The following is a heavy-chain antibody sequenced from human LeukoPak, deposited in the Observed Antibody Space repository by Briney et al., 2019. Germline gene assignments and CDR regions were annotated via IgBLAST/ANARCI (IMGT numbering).Heavy chain of an antibody. CDR3: ARDRAFPNDVFDI. Sequence: GGSLRLSCAASGFTFSSYGMHWVRQAPGKGLEWVSAIHGTDGRTWYPDSVKGRCTISRDNSRNTLYLQLNSLRAEDTAVYYCARDRAFPNDVFDIWGQGTMVSVSS. J-gene: IGHJ3*02. V-gene: IGHV3-23*01. CDR2: IHGTDGRT. CDR1: GFTFSSYG. D-gene: IGHD2/OR15-2a*01.